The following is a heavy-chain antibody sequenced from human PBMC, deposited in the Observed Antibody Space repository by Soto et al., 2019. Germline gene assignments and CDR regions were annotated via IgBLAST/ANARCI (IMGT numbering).Heavy chain of an antibody. CDR1: GYTFTGYY. J-gene: IGHJ4*02. CDR3: ARELRVTIFGVVPEYLDY. Sequence: RASVKVSCKASGYTFTGYYMHWVRQAPGQGLEWMGWINPNSGGTNYAQKFQGRVTMTRDTSISTAYMELSRLRSDDTAVYYCARELRVTIFGVVPEYLDYWGQGTLVTVSS. V-gene: IGHV1-2*02. D-gene: IGHD3-3*01. CDR2: INPNSGGT.